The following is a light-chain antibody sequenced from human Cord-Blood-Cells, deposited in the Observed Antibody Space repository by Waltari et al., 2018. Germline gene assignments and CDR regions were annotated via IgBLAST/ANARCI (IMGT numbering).Light chain of an antibody. CDR2: GPP. V-gene: IGKV3-15*01. CDR3: QQYNNWPPYT. Sequence: EIVLTQSPATLSVSPGERATLSSRASLSVSSNLAWSQQKPGQAPRLLIYGPPTRATGIPARFSGSGSGTEFTLTISSLQSEDFAVYYCQQYNNWPPYTFGQGTKLEIK. J-gene: IGKJ2*01. CDR1: LSVSSN.